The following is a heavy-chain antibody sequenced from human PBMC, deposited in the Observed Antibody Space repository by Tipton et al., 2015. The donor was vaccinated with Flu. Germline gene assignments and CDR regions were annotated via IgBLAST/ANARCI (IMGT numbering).Heavy chain of an antibody. Sequence: SLRLSCAGSGFTFSTFGMRWFRQAPGKGLEWVSGISGSASSTSYAGSVKGRFTISRDNSENTLYLQMNSLRVEDTAVYYCARDPSEVYSYGFSPYDWGQGTLVTVSS. V-gene: IGHV3-23*01. J-gene: IGHJ4*02. D-gene: IGHD5-18*01. CDR2: ISGSASST. CDR3: ARDPSEVYSYGFSPYD. CDR1: GFTFSTFG.